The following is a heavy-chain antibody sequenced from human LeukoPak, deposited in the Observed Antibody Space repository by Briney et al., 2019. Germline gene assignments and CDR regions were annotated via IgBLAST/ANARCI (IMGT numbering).Heavy chain of an antibody. Sequence: GGSLRLSCAASGFTFSNYNFYWVRQAPGKGLEWVSSISSTSSYIYYADSVKGRFTISKDNAKNSLYLQMNSLRDEDTAVYYCAREKYYDYVWGSYREFDYWGQGTLVTVSS. CDR2: ISSTSSYI. J-gene: IGHJ4*02. D-gene: IGHD3-16*02. CDR3: AREKYYDYVWGSYREFDY. CDR1: GFTFSNYN. V-gene: IGHV3-21*01.